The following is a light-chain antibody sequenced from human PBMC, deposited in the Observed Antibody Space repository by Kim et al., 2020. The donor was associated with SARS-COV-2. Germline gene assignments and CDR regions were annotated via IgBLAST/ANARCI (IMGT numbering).Light chain of an antibody. J-gene: IGKJ4*01. V-gene: IGKV3-15*01. Sequence: VSPGERATLSCRASQSVSSNLAWYQQKPGQAPRLLIYGAFIRATGIPARFSGSGSGTEFTLTISSLQSEDFAVYYCQQYNNWPLTFGGGTKVDIK. CDR2: GAF. CDR1: QSVSSN. CDR3: QQYNNWPLT.